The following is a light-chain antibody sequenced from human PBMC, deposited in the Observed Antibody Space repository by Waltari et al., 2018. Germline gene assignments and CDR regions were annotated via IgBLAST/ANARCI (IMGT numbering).Light chain of an antibody. J-gene: IGKJ2*01. CDR2: AAS. V-gene: IGKV1-39*01. CDR1: QTIDVY. CDR3: QQSLDSPYT. Sequence: DIQMTQSPSSLSASVGDTVTISCRASQTIDVYLNWYQQQPGKAPNLLIYAASTLLIGVPSRFSGFGSETAFTLTITGLQPEDFATYYCQQSLDSPYTFGQGTRLEI.